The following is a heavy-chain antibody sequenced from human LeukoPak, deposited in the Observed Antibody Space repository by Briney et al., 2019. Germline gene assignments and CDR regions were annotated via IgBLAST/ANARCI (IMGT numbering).Heavy chain of an antibody. J-gene: IGHJ5*02. CDR3: ARDRISAISRGWFDP. CDR2: IKEDGSEK. Sequence: PGGSLRLSCAASAFSFSSYWMSWVCQAPGKGLEWVANIKEDGSEKYYVDSVKGRFTISRDNAKNSLYLQMNSLRAEDTAVYYCARDRISAISRGWFDPWGQGTLVTVSS. V-gene: IGHV3-7*01. D-gene: IGHD2-21*01. CDR1: AFSFSSYW.